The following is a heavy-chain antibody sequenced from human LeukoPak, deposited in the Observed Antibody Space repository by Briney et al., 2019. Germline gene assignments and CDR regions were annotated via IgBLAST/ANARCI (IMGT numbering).Heavy chain of an antibody. CDR2: INAGNGNT. CDR3: ARPGASSPGNWFAS. J-gene: IGHJ5*01. D-gene: IGHD6-13*01. Sequence: ASVKVSCKASGYTFTGYYMHWVRQAPGQGLEWMGWINAGNGNTKYSQKFQGRVTITRDTSARIVYMELSSLRFEDTALYYCARPGASSPGNWFASWGQGSLVTVSS. CDR1: GYTFTGYY. V-gene: IGHV1-3*01.